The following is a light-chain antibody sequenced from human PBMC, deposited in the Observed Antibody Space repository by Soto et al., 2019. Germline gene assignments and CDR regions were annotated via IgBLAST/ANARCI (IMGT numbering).Light chain of an antibody. V-gene: IGKV3-20*01. J-gene: IGKJ4*01. CDR2: GAS. CDR1: QSVSSSY. CDR3: QQYGSAYLT. Sequence: EIVLTQSPGTLSLSPGERATLSCRASQSVSSSYLAWYQQKRGQAPSLLIYGASSRATGIPDRLSGSGSGTAFTLTISTLEPEDFAVYYCQQYGSAYLTCGGGTKVDIK.